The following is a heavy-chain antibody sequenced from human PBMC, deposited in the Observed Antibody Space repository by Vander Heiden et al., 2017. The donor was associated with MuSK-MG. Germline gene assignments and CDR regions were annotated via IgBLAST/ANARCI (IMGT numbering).Heavy chain of an antibody. CDR3: ARVPSPYGPNVGVGYWFDP. CDR1: GGTFSSYA. Sequence: QVQLVQSGAEVKKPGSSVKVSCKASGGTFSSYAISWVRQAPGQGLEWMGGIIPIFGTANYAQQFQGRVTITADESTSTAYMELRSLRSEDTAVYYCARVPSPYGPNVGVGYWFDPWGQGTLVTVSS. V-gene: IGHV1-69*01. CDR2: IIPIFGTA. D-gene: IGHD3-16*01. J-gene: IGHJ5*02.